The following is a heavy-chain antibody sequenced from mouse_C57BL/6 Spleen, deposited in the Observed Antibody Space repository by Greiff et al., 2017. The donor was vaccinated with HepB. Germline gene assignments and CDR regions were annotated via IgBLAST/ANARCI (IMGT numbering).Heavy chain of an antibody. V-gene: IGHV14-3*01. D-gene: IGHD2-3*01. CDR3: AVSIYVGYPDAMDY. CDR1: GFTIKNSY. J-gene: IGHJ4*01. Sequence: EVQLQESVAELVRPGASVKLSCTASGFTIKNSYMHWVKQRPEQGLEWIGRIDPANGNTKYAPKFQGKATITADTSSNTAYLQLSSLTSEDTALYYCAVSIYVGYPDAMDYWGQGTSVTVSS. CDR2: IDPANGNT.